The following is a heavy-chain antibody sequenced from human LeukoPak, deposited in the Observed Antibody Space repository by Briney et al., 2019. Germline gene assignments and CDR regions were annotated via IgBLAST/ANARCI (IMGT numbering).Heavy chain of an antibody. CDR1: GFTFSSYW. V-gene: IGHV3-74*01. D-gene: IGHD6-13*01. CDR2: INSDGSST. J-gene: IGHJ4*02. Sequence: GGSLRLSCAASGFTFSSYWMHWVRQAPGKGVVWVSRINSDGSSTSYADSVKGRFTISRDNAKNTLYLQMNSLRAEDTAVYYCARGRIAAAGILGYWGQGTLVTVSS. CDR3: ARGRIAAAGILGY.